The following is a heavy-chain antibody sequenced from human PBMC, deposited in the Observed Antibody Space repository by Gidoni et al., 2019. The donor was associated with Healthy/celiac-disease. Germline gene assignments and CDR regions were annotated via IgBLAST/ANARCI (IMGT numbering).Heavy chain of an antibody. J-gene: IGHJ6*02. V-gene: IGHV3-30*18. Sequence: QVQLVESGGGVVQPGRSLRLSCAASGFTFSSYGMHWVRQAPGKGLEWVAVISYDGSNKYYADSVKGRFTISRDNSKNTLYLQMNSLRAEDTAVYYCAKSLGDIVVVPAAIPRSTYYYYGMDVWSQGTTVTVSS. CDR1: GFTFSSYG. CDR3: AKSLGDIVVVPAAIPRSTYYYYGMDV. D-gene: IGHD2-2*02. CDR2: ISYDGSNK.